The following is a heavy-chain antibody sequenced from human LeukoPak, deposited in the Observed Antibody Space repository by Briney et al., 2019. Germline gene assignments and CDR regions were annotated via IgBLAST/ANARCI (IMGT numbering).Heavy chain of an antibody. D-gene: IGHD1-26*01. CDR2: IYPGDSDT. CDR3: ARDSELSGSYPRNYYYYGMDV. CDR1: GYSFTSYW. V-gene: IGHV5-51*01. J-gene: IGHJ6*02. Sequence: GESLKISCKGSGYSFTSYWIGWVRQMPGKGLEWMGIIYPGDSDTRYSPSFQGQVTISADKSISTAYLQWSSLKASDTAMYYCARDSELSGSYPRNYYYYGMDVWGQGTTVTVSS.